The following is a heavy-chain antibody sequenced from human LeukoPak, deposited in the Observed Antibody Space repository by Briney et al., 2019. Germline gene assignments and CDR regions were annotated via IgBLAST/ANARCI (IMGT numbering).Heavy chain of an antibody. Sequence: GGSLRLSCAASGFTFSSYWMSWVRQAPGKGLEWVANIKQDGSEKYYVDSVKGRFTISRDNAKNSLYLQMNSLRAEDTAVYYCARGHCSSTSCFTAAFDIWGLGTMVTVSS. CDR2: IKQDGSEK. CDR1: GFTFSSYW. J-gene: IGHJ3*02. D-gene: IGHD2-2*01. CDR3: ARGHCSSTSCFTAAFDI. V-gene: IGHV3-7*01.